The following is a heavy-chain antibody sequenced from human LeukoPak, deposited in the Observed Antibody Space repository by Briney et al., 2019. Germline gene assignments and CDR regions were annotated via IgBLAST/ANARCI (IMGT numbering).Heavy chain of an antibody. CDR3: AKRLSYSSGWYYFDY. Sequence: GGSLRLSCAASGFTFSSYAMTWVRQAPGKGLEWVSGISGSGGSTYYADSVKGRFTVSRDNSKNMLYLQMNSLRAEDTAVYYCAKRLSYSSGWYYFDYWGQGTLVTVS. V-gene: IGHV3-23*01. CDR2: ISGSGGST. D-gene: IGHD6-19*01. J-gene: IGHJ4*02. CDR1: GFTFSSYA.